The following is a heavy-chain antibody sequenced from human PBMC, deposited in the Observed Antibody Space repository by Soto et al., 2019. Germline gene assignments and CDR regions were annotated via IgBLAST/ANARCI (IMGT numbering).Heavy chain of an antibody. CDR1: GGSISSGDYY. Sequence: PSETLSLTCTVSGGSISSGDYYWSWIRQPPGKGLEWIGYIYYSGSTYYNPSLKSRVTISVDTSKNQFSLKLSSVTAADTAVYYCARCEPPPYYYDSSGYRWFDPWGQGTLVTVSS. D-gene: IGHD3-22*01. J-gene: IGHJ5*02. V-gene: IGHV4-30-4*01. CDR3: ARCEPPPYYYDSSGYRWFDP. CDR2: IYYSGST.